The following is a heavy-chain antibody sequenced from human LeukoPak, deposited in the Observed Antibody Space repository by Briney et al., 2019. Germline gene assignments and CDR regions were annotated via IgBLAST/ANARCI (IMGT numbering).Heavy chain of an antibody. V-gene: IGHV4-34*01. CDR2: INHSGST. CDR1: GGSISSYY. CDR3: ARGLPSSYYYYYYMDV. Sequence: SETLSLTCTVSGGSISSYYWSWIRQPPGKGLEWIGEINHSGSTNYNPSLKSRVTISVDTSKNQFSLKLSSVTAADTAVYYCARGLPSSYYYYYYMDVWGKGTTVTVSS. J-gene: IGHJ6*03. D-gene: IGHD6-13*01.